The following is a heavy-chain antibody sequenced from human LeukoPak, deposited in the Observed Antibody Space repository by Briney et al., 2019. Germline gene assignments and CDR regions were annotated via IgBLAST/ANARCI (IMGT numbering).Heavy chain of an antibody. CDR1: GLTFSSYA. CDR3: AKDRDYYDSSGYYLY. J-gene: IGHJ4*02. CDR2: ISGSGGST. D-gene: IGHD3-22*01. V-gene: IGHV3-23*01. Sequence: GGSLRLSCAASGLTFSSYAMSWVRQAPGKGLEWVSAISGSGGSTYYADSVKGRFTISRDNSKNTMYLQMNSLRAEDTAVYYCAKDRDYYDSSGYYLYWGQGTLVTVSS.